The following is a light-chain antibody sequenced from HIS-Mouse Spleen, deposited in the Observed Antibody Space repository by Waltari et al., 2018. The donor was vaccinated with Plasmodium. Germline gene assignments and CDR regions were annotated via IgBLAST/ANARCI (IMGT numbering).Light chain of an antibody. J-gene: IGLJ3*02. CDR3: AAWDDSLSGRV. V-gene: IGLV1-47*01. CDR1: SSNIGSNY. Sequence: QSVLTQPPSASGTPGQRVTISCSGSSSNIGSNYVYWYQQLPGPAPQLLIYRNKQRPSGVPDLFSGSKSGTSASLAISGLRSEDEADYYCAAWDDSLSGRVFGGGTKLTVL. CDR2: RNK.